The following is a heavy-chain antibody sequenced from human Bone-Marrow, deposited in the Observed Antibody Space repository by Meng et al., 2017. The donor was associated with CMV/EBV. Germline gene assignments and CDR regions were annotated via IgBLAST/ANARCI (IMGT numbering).Heavy chain of an antibody. CDR2: IYSGGST. V-gene: IGHV3-53*01. Sequence: GGSLRLSCAASGFTFSSYAMNWVRQAPGKGLEWVSVIYSGGSTYYADSVKGRFTISRDNSKNTVYLQMNSLRAEDTAVYYCARDLGYYYFDYWGQGTLVTVSS. J-gene: IGHJ4*02. CDR1: GFTFSSYA. D-gene: IGHD5-18*01. CDR3: ARDLGYYYFDY.